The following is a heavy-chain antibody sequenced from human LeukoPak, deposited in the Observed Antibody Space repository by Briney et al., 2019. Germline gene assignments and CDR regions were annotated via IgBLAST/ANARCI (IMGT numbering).Heavy chain of an antibody. CDR3: ARAGSGYCTNGVCCTHDAFDI. CDR2: ISYDGSNK. V-gene: IGHV3-30*04. J-gene: IGHJ3*02. Sequence: PGGSLRLSCAASGFTFSSYAMHWVRQAPGKGLEWVAVISYDGSNKYYADSVKGRFTISRDNSKNTLYLQMNSLRAEDTAVYYCARAGSGYCTNGVCCTHDAFDIWGQGTMVTVSS. CDR1: GFTFSSYA. D-gene: IGHD2-8*01.